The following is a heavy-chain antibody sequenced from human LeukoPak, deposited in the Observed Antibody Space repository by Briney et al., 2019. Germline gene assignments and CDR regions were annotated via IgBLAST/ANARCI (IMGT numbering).Heavy chain of an antibody. J-gene: IGHJ4*02. D-gene: IGHD5-18*01. CDR3: ARAGYSNSLAY. V-gene: IGHV3-21*04. CDR2: ISSRSSSM. Sequence: GGSLRLSCAASGLTFSSYSMNWVRQAPGKGLEWVSSISSRSSSMYYADSVKGRSTISRDKSKNTVFLQMNSLRAEDTAMYYCARAGYSNSLAYWGQGTLVTVSS. CDR1: GLTFSSYS.